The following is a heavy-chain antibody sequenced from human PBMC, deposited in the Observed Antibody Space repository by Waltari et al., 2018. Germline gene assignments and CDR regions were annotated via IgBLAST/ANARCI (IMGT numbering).Heavy chain of an antibody. D-gene: IGHD4-4*01. Sequence: QVQLQQWGAGLLKPSETLSLTCAVYGGSFSGYYWSWIRQPPGKGLEWIGEINHSGSTNYNPSLKSRVTTSVDTSKNQFSLKLSSVTAADTAVYYCARGPGDMTTVTRYFGYWGQGTLVTVSS. CDR1: GGSFSGYY. J-gene: IGHJ4*02. CDR3: ARGPGDMTTVTRYFGY. V-gene: IGHV4-34*01. CDR2: INHSGST.